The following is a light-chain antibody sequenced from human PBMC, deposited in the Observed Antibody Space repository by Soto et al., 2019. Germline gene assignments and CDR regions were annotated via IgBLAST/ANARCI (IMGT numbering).Light chain of an antibody. CDR3: LQYYSYPYT. J-gene: IGKJ2*01. Sequence: DIQMTQSPSSLSASVGDRVTMTCRASQDISNYLVWYQQQPGKVPKLLMYSASTLHSGVPSRFSGSGSGTEFTLTISSLQPDDFATYYCLQYYSYPYTFGQGTKVDIK. CDR2: SAS. CDR1: QDISNY. V-gene: IGKV1-27*01.